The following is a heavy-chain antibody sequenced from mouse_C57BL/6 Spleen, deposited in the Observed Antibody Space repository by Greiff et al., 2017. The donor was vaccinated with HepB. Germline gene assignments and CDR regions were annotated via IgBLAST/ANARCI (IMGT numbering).Heavy chain of an antibody. V-gene: IGHV2-6-1*01. CDR1: GFSLTSYG. D-gene: IGHD1-1*01. J-gene: IGHJ4*01. CDR2: IWSDGST. Sequence: QVQLKESGPGLVAPSQSLSITCTVSGFSLTSYGVHWVRQPPGKGLEWLVVIWSDGSTTYNSALKSRLSISKDNSKSQVFLKMNSLQTDDTAMYYCARHNPRTVVGAMDYWGQGTSVTVSS. CDR3: ARHNPRTVVGAMDY.